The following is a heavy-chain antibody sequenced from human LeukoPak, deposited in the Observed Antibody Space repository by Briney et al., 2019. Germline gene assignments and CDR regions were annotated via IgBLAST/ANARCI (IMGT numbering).Heavy chain of an antibody. Sequence: SETLSLTCTVSGGSISSGGYYWSWIRQPPGKGLEWIGYIYLSGSTYYNPSLKSRVTISVDRSKNQFSLKLSSVTAADTAVYYCARDRTIFGVVIPPDVWGKGTTVTVSS. V-gene: IGHV4-30-2*01. CDR3: ARDRTIFGVVIPPDV. CDR2: IYLSGST. D-gene: IGHD3-3*01. J-gene: IGHJ6*04. CDR1: GGSISSGGYY.